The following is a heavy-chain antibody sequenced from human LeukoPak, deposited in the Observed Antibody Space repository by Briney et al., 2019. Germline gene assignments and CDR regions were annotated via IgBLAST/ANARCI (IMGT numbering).Heavy chain of an antibody. V-gene: IGHV3-7*01. CDR2: IKQDGSEK. Sequence: GGSLRLSCAASGITLSNHWMSWVRQAPGKGLAWVANIKQDGSEKYYVDSVKGRFTISRDNARNSLYLQMNNLRAEDTAVYYCAREKGYVFDYWGQGTLVTVSS. J-gene: IGHJ4*02. CDR3: AREKGYVFDY. D-gene: IGHD5-18*01. CDR1: GITLSNHW.